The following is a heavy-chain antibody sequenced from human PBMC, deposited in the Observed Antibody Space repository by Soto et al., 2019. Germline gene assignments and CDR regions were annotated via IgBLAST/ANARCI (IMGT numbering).Heavy chain of an antibody. Sequence: SVKVSCKASGFTFTSSAMQWVRQARGQRLEWIGWIVVGSGNTNYAQKFQERVTITRDMSTSTAYMELSSLRSEDTAVYYCAARYYYGSGTGAFDIWGQGTMVTVSS. CDR1: GFTFTSSA. CDR3: AARYYYGSGTGAFDI. J-gene: IGHJ3*02. V-gene: IGHV1-58*02. CDR2: IVVGSGNT. D-gene: IGHD3-10*01.